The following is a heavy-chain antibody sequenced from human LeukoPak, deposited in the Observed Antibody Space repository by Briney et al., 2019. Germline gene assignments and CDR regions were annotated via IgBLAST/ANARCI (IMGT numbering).Heavy chain of an antibody. Sequence: GGSLRLSCAASGSTFSSYAMSWVRQAPGKGLEWVSAISGSGGSTYFADSVKGRFTISRDNSKNTLYLQMNSLRAEDTAVYYCAKVGSGGSFDYWGQGTLVTVSS. CDR3: AKVGSGGSFDY. V-gene: IGHV3-23*01. CDR2: ISGSGGST. D-gene: IGHD2-15*01. J-gene: IGHJ4*02. CDR1: GSTFSSYA.